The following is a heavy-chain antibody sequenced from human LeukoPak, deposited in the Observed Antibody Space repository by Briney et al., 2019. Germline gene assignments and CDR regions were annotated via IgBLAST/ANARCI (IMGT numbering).Heavy chain of an antibody. D-gene: IGHD3-10*01. CDR1: GVSFSDYY. J-gene: IGHJ2*01. CDR3: ARRLLWFGELLSFDL. CDR2: IHHSGST. V-gene: IGHV4-34*01. Sequence: SSETLSLTCAVYGVSFSDYYWSWIRQPPGKGLEWLGEIHHSGSTNYKPSLKSRVTISVATSKNQFSLKLSSVTAADTAVYYCARRLLWFGELLSFDLWGRGTLVTVSS.